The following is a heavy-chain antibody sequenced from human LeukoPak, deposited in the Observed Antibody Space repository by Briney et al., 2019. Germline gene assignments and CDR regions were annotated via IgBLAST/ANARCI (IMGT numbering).Heavy chain of an antibody. CDR1: GYTFTGYF. D-gene: IGHD1-26*01. CDR2: INADNGDT. V-gene: IGHV1-2*02. CDR3: ARGSSLVGSKNAFDI. Sequence: ASVKVSCKASGYTFTGYFIHWVRQAPGEGLEWMGWINADNGDTKPTQRFQGRVATTRDTSISTAYMELSTPTSDDTAVYYCARGSSLVGSKNAFDIWGQGTMVIVSS. J-gene: IGHJ3*02.